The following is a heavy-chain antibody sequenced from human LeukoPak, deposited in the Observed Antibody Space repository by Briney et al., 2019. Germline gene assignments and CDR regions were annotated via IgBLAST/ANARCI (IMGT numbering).Heavy chain of an antibody. CDR1: GYSFTSYW. Sequence: GESLKISCKGSGYSFTSYWIGWVRQMPGKGLEWMGIIYPGDSDTRYSPSFQGQVTISADKSISTASLQWSSLKASDTAMYYCARVIVVVPAAIRGRFDPWGQGTLVTVSS. V-gene: IGHV5-51*01. D-gene: IGHD2-2*01. J-gene: IGHJ5*02. CDR3: ARVIVVVPAAIRGRFDP. CDR2: IYPGDSDT.